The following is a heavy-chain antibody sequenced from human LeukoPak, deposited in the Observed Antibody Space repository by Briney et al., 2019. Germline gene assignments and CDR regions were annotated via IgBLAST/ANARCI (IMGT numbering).Heavy chain of an antibody. CDR1: GFTFSTYN. J-gene: IGHJ4*02. V-gene: IGHV3-21*01. Sequence: GESLRLSCAASGFTFSTYNMNWVRQAPGRGLECVSSISASGSNIYYADSVKGRFTSSRDNAKNSLFLQMNSLRADDTAVYYCARGGKQQLVPGSCWGQGTLITVSS. D-gene: IGHD6-13*01. CDR3: ARGGKQQLVPGSC. CDR2: ISASGSNI.